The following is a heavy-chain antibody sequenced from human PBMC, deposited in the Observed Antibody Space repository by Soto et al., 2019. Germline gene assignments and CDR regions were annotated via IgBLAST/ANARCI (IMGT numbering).Heavy chain of an antibody. V-gene: IGHV4-4*02. CDR3: ARSGTGWYYFDY. CDR2: SYHSGST. J-gene: IGHJ4*02. D-gene: IGHD6-19*01. Sequence: QVQLQESGPGLVKPSGTLSLTCAVSSGSISSSNWWRWVRQPPGKGLEWIGGSYHSGSTNNNPSLKSRVTISVDKSKNQFALKLSSVTAADTAVYYCARSGTGWYYFDYWGQGTLVTVSS. CDR1: SGSISSSNW.